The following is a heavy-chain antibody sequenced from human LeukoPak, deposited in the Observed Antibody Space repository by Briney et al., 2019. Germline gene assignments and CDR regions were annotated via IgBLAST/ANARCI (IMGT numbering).Heavy chain of an antibody. CDR2: IYYSGST. J-gene: IGHJ4*02. D-gene: IGHD3-3*01. V-gene: IGHV4-39*07. CDR3: ARERGGYFDY. CDR1: GGSISSSSYY. Sequence: SETLSLTCTVSGGSISSSSYYWGWLRQPPGKGLEWTGSIYYSGSTYYNPSLKSRVTMSVDTSKNQFSLKLSSVTAADTAVYYCARERGGYFDYWGQGTLVTVSS.